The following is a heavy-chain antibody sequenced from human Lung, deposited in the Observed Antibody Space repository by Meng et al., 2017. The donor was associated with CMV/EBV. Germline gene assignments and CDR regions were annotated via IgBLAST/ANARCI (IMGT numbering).Heavy chain of an antibody. CDR3: ANWYNWHYVST. Sequence: GESLKISCAASGFSFSSYGMHWVRQAPGKGLEWVAFIRYDGDKKYYADSVQGRFTISRDNSRNTLYLQMNSLRAEDTAIYYCANWYNWHYVSTWCQGTVVTVSS. D-gene: IGHD1-7*01. CDR1: GFSFSSYG. CDR2: IRYDGDKK. V-gene: IGHV3-30*02. J-gene: IGHJ5*02.